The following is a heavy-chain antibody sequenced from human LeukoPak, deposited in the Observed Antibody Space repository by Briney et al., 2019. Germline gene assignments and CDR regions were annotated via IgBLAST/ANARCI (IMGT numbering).Heavy chain of an antibody. CDR2: ISAYNGNT. V-gene: IGHV1-18*01. CDR3: ARAPAIQYGDYMGY. D-gene: IGHD4-17*01. CDR1: GYTFTSYG. Sequence: ASVKVSCKASGYTFTSYGISWVRQAPGQGLEWMGWISAYNGNTNYAQKLQGRVTMTTDTSTSTAYMELRSLRSDDTAVYYCARAPAIQYGDYMGYWGQGTLVTVSS. J-gene: IGHJ4*02.